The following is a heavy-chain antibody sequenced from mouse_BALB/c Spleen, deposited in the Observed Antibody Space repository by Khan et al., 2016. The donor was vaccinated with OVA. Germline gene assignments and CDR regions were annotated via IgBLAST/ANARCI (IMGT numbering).Heavy chain of an antibody. J-gene: IGHJ3*01. CDR1: GYTFTSYY. V-gene: IGHV1-64*01. CDR2: INPNNGGT. CDR3: ARSGYGSFAY. D-gene: IGHD2-2*01. Sequence: VKLQESGAELVKPGASVRLSCKASGYTFTSYYLYWVKQRPGQGLEWIGDINPNNGGTNFNEKFKSKATLTVDKSSSTAYIQLNSLTSEDSAVYYCARSGYGSFAYWGQGTLVTVSA.